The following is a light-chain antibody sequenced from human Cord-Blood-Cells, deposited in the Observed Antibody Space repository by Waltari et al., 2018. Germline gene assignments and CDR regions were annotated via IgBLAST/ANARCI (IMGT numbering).Light chain of an antibody. CDR1: QSISSY. CDR2: AAS. CDR3: QQSYTPLT. J-gene: IGKJ4*01. Sequence: DIQMTQSPSSLSASVGDRVTITCRASQSISSYLNWYQQKPGKAPNLLIYAASSLQSGVPSRFSGSGSGTDFTLTISSLQPEDFATYYCQQSYTPLTFGGGTKVEIK. V-gene: IGKV1-39*01.